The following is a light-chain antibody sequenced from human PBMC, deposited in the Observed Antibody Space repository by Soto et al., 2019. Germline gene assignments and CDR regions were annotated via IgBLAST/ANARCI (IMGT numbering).Light chain of an antibody. Sequence: DIQMTQSPSTLSASVGDRVTITCRASQSISSSLAWYQQKPGKAPKLLIYRASNLQSGVPSRFTGSGSGTEFTLTITSLQPDDFATYYCQQYNRYSRTFGQGTKVDI. CDR3: QQYNRYSRT. J-gene: IGKJ1*01. CDR2: RAS. V-gene: IGKV1-5*03. CDR1: QSISSS.